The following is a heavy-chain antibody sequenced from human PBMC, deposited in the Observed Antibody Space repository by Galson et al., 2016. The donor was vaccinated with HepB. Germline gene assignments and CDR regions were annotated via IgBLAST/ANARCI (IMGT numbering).Heavy chain of an antibody. J-gene: IGHJ5*02. CDR1: GFSLSTNKVS. D-gene: IGHD2-15*01. V-gene: IGHV2-5*02. Sequence: PALVKPPQTLTLTCTFSGFSLSTNKVSVGWIRQAPGKALEWLALIFWDDDKRYSPSLNSRLTITKDTSKNQVVLAMTNMDPVDTATYYCVHRVSGTCHSGRSPPGWCNSFDPWGQGILVTVSA. CDR3: VHRVSGTCHSGRSPPGWCNSFDP. CDR2: IFWDDDK.